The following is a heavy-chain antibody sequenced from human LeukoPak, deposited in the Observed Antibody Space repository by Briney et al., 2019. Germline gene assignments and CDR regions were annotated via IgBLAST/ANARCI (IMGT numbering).Heavy chain of an antibody. CDR2: IKQDGSEK. J-gene: IGHJ6*02. CDR1: GFTFSSYW. Sequence: AGGSLRLSCAASGFTFSSYWMSWVRQAPGKGLEWVANIKQDGSEKYYVDSVKGRFTISRDNAKNSLYLQMNSLRAEDTAVYYCASPSESYYGGMDVWGQGTTVTVSS. V-gene: IGHV3-7*01. D-gene: IGHD1-26*01. CDR3: ASPSESYYGGMDV.